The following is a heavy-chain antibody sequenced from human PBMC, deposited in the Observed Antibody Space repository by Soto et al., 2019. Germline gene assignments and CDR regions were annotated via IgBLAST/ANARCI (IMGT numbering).Heavy chain of an antibody. CDR3: ASGRKANNLDYYGMDV. J-gene: IGHJ6*02. D-gene: IGHD1-20*01. CDR2: INPNSGGT. Sequence: ASVKVSCKASGYTFTCYYMHWVRQAPGQGLEWMGWINPNSGGTNYAQKFQGWVTMTRDTSISTAYMELSRLRSDDTAVYYCASGRKANNLDYYGMDVWGQGTTVTVSS. V-gene: IGHV1-2*04. CDR1: GYTFTCYY.